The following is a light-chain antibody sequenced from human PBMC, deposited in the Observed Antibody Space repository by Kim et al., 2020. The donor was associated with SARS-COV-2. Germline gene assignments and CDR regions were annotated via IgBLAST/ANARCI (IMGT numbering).Light chain of an antibody. CDR2: GTS. CDR3: QQYGTSPRT. Sequence: SPGEAATLSCRASQSVSSTYLAWYQQKSGQAPRLLIYGTSNRATGIPDRFSGSGSGTDFTLTISRLEPEDFAVYYCQQYGTSPRTFGGGTKVDIK. J-gene: IGKJ4*01. V-gene: IGKV3-20*01. CDR1: QSVSSTY.